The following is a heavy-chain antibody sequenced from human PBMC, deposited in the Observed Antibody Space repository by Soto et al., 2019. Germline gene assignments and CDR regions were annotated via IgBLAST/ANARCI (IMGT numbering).Heavy chain of an antibody. CDR3: ARSTVTRLKFDY. J-gene: IGHJ4*02. CDR2: IYYSGST. D-gene: IGHD4-17*01. CDR1: GGSISSYY. Sequence: SETLSLTCTVSGGSISSYYWSWIRQPPGKGLEWIGYIYYSGSTNYNPSLKSRVTISVDTSKNQFSLKLSSVTAADTAVYYCARSTVTRLKFDYWGQGTLVTVSS. V-gene: IGHV4-59*08.